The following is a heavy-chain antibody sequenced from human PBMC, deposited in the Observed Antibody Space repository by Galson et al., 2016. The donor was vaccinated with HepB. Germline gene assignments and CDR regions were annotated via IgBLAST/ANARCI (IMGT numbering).Heavy chain of an antibody. Sequence: SVKVSCKASGYTFTSYAIHWVRQAPGQRLEWMGWINAGNGNTKYSQKFQGRVTITRDTSASTAYMELSSLRSEDTAVYYCARAPWICSGSRCHTYYFDYWGQGTLVTVSS. J-gene: IGHJ4*02. D-gene: IGHD2-15*01. CDR3: ARAPWICSGSRCHTYYFDY. CDR2: INAGNGNT. CDR1: GYTFTSYA. V-gene: IGHV1-3*01.